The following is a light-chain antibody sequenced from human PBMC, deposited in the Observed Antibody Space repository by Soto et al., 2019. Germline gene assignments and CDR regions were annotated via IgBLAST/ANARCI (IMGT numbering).Light chain of an antibody. J-gene: IGLJ2*01. CDR1: SSNIGAGYD. CDR2: GNN. V-gene: IGLV1-40*01. CDR3: QSYDRSLGGHVV. Sequence: QSVLTQPPSVSGAPGQRVTISCTGSSSNIGAGYDVHWYQQFPETAPQLLIYGNNNRPSGVPDRFSGFKSGTSASLAITGLQAGDEGYYYCQSYDRSLGGHVVFGGGTKLTVL.